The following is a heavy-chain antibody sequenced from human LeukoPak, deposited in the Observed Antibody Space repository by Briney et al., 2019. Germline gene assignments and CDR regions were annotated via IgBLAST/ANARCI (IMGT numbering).Heavy chain of an antibody. J-gene: IGHJ4*02. V-gene: IGHV4-34*01. Sequence: KRWGVLRLSCAASGFTFSSYAMSWVRQAPGKGLEWIGEINHSGSTDYNPSLKSRVTISVDTSKNQFSLKLSSVTAADTAVYYCARGENGSGSYAENWGQGTLVTVSS. CDR3: ARGENGSGSYAEN. CDR1: GFTFSSYA. D-gene: IGHD3-10*01. CDR2: INHSGST.